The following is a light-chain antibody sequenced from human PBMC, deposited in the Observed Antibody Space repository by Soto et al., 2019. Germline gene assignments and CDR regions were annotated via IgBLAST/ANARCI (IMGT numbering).Light chain of an antibody. CDR2: DTT. CDR1: TGAVTSGHY. CDR3: LLVYSGIVV. J-gene: IGLJ2*01. Sequence: QAVVTQEPSLTVSPGGTVTLTCGSSTGAVTSGHYPYWFQQKPGQAPKTLIYDTTNKHSWSPARFSGPLLGGKAALTLSGAQPEDEADYYCLLVYSGIVVFGGGTQLTVL. V-gene: IGLV7-46*01.